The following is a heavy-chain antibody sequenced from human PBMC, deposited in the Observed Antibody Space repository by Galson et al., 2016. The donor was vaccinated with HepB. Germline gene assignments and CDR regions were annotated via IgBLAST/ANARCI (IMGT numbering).Heavy chain of an antibody. D-gene: IGHD4-23*01. CDR3: ARDGNSDSP. J-gene: IGHJ5*02. V-gene: IGHV3-53*01. CDR1: GFTVSNNY. Sequence: SLRLSCAASGFTVSNNYMSWVRQAPGKGLEWVSLIYSGGDTLYADSVKGRFTISRDHSKNTLYLQMNSLRVEDTAVYYCARDGNSDSPWGQGTLVTVSS. CDR2: IYSGGDT.